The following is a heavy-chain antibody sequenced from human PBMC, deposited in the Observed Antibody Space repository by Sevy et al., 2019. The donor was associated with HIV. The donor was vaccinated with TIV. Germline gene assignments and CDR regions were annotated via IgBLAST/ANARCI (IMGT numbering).Heavy chain of an antibody. CDR2: ISSSSSYI. CDR1: GFTFSTYT. Sequence: GGSLRLSCAASGFTFSTYTMNWVRQAPGKGLEWVSSISSSSSYIYYADSVKGRFTISRDNAKNSLYLQMNSLRVEDTAVYYCTRAAYYCITTSCYIDYWGQGTLVTVSS. CDR3: TRAAYYCITTSCYIDY. V-gene: IGHV3-21*01. D-gene: IGHD2-2*02. J-gene: IGHJ4*02.